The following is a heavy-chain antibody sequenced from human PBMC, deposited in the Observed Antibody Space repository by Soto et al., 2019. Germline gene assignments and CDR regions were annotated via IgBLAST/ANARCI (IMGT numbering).Heavy chain of an antibody. CDR1: GFTFGDYA. V-gene: IGHV3-49*03. Sequence: GGSLRLSCTASGFTFGDYAMSWFRQAPGKGLEWVGFIRSKAYGGTTEYAASVKGRFTISRDDSKSIAYLKMNSLKTEDTAVYYCTRDQADWTTVVTPEKPPFDYWGQGTLVTVSS. J-gene: IGHJ4*02. CDR3: TRDQADWTTVVTPEKPPFDY. D-gene: IGHD4-17*01. CDR2: IRSKAYGGTT.